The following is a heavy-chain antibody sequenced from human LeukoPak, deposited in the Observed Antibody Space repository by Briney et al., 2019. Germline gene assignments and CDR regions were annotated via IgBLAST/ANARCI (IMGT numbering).Heavy chain of an antibody. V-gene: IGHV1-46*01. CDR1: GYTFTHYF. CDR3: ARSPYTTGSLFYLDY. J-gene: IGHJ4*02. Sequence: ASVKVSCKASGYTFTHYFIHWVRQAPGQGVERMGIINPSTASTIYAQQFQGRVTLTRDTSTTTVYMELSSLRSEDTAVYYCARSPYTTGSLFYLDYWGQGTLVTVSS. D-gene: IGHD3-9*01. CDR2: INPSTAST.